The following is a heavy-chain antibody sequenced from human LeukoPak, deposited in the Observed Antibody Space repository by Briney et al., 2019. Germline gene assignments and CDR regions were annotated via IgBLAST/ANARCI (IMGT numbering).Heavy chain of an antibody. D-gene: IGHD2/OR15-2a*01. CDR2: ISWNSGSI. CDR1: GFTFDDYA. J-gene: IGHJ4*02. CDR3: ARDLYLWYFDY. Sequence: PGGSLRLSCAASGFTFDDYAMHWVRQAPGKGLEWVSGISWNSGSIGYADSVKGRFTISRDNAKNSLYLQMNSLRAEDTAVYYCARDLYLWYFDYWGQGTLVTVSS. V-gene: IGHV3-9*01.